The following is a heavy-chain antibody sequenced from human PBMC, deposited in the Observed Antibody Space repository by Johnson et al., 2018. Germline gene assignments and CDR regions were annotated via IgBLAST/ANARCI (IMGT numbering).Heavy chain of an antibody. Sequence: QVQLVESGGGVVQPGRSLRLSCAASGFTFSAYGMHWVRQAPGKGLEWVAVISYDGSNKYYADSVKGRFTISRDNSKNTLYRQMNSLGAEETAVYYCAKDWEVSAVDTGGYFHHWGQGTLVTVSS. D-gene: IGHD1-14*01. V-gene: IGHV3-30*18. CDR2: ISYDGSNK. CDR1: GFTFSAYG. J-gene: IGHJ1*01. CDR3: AKDWEVSAVDTGGYFHH.